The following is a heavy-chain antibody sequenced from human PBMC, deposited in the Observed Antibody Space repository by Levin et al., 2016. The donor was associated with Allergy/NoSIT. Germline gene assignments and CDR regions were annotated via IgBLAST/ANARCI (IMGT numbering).Heavy chain of an antibody. CDR3: ARLIQLWDNWFDP. V-gene: IGHV5-51*01. Sequence: VRQMPGKGLEWMGIIYPGDSDTRYSPSFQGQVTISADKSISTAYLQWSSLKASDTAMYYCARLIQLWDNWFDPWGQGTXVTVSS. D-gene: IGHD5-18*01. J-gene: IGHJ5*02. CDR2: IYPGDSDT.